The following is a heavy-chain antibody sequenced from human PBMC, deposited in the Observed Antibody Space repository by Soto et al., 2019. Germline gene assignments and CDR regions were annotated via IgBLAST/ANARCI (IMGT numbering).Heavy chain of an antibody. V-gene: IGHV3-21*01. CDR3: ARVPEYSLYDYAFDI. Sequence: SLKGRFTISRDNAKNSLFLQMNSLRAEDTAVYYCARVPEYSLYDYAFDIWDQGTMVTVSS. J-gene: IGHJ3*02. D-gene: IGHD5-12*01.